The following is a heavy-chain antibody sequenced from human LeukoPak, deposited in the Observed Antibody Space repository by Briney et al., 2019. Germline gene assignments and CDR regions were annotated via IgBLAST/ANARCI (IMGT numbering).Heavy chain of an antibody. CDR2: ISSSGSTI. J-gene: IGHJ3*02. D-gene: IGHD2-2*01. CDR3: ARAYHDAFDI. V-gene: IGHV3-48*03. CDR1: EFTFSSYE. Sequence: GGSLRLSCAASEFTFSSYEMNWVRQAPGKGLEWVSYISSSGSTIYYADSVKGRFTISRDNPKSSLYLQMNSPRAEDTAIYYCARAYHDAFDIWGQGTVVTVSS.